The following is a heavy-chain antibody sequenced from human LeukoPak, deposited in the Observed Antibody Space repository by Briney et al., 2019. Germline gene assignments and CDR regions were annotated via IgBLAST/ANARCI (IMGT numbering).Heavy chain of an antibody. CDR2: INPSGGST. CDR1: GYTFTSYY. V-gene: IGHV1-46*01. D-gene: IGHD6-6*01. Sequence: GASVKVSCKASGYTFTSYYMHWVRQAPGQGLEWMGIINPSGGSTSYAQKFQGRVTITADKSTSTAYMELSSLRSEDTAVYYCARSAVGGSSVSSYYYYMDVWGKGTTVTVSS. CDR3: ARSAVGGSSVSSYYYYMDV. J-gene: IGHJ6*03.